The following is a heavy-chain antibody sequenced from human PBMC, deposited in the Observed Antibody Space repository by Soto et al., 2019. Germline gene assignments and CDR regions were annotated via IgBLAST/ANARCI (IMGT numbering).Heavy chain of an antibody. CDR1: GGTFSSYT. J-gene: IGHJ5*02. D-gene: IGHD2-15*01. V-gene: IGHV1-69*08. CDR3: ARDTGYCSGGSCYSWFDP. Sequence: QVQLVQSGAEVKKPGSSVKVSCKASGGTFSSYTISWVRQAPGQGLEWMGRIIPILGIANYAQKFQGRVTITADKSTSTAYMELSSLRSEDTAVYYCARDTGYCSGGSCYSWFDPWGQGTLVTVSS. CDR2: IIPILGIA.